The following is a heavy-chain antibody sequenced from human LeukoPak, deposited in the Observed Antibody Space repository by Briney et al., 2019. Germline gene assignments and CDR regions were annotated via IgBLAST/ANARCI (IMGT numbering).Heavy chain of an antibody. J-gene: IGHJ4*02. CDR1: GFTFSSYA. CDR3: ARGRIIRGYFDY. Sequence: GGSLRLSCAASGFTFSSYAMSWVRQAPGKGLEWVSGINWNGGSTGYADSVKSRFTISRDNAKNSLYLQMNSLRAEDTALYYCARGRIIRGYFDYWGQGTLVTVSS. V-gene: IGHV3-20*04. CDR2: INWNGGST. D-gene: IGHD2/OR15-2a*01.